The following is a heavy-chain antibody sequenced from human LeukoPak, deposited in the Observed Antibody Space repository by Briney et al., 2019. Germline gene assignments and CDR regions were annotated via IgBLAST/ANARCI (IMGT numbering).Heavy chain of an antibody. D-gene: IGHD3-3*01. CDR1: GYTFTSNG. J-gene: IGHJ6*03. CDR3: AADFWSGYYYYMDV. Sequence: ASVKVSCKASGYTFTSNGISWVRQAPGQGLEWMGWISAYNGNTNYAQKFQGRVTLTRNTSISTAYMELSSLRSEDTAVYYCAADFWSGYYYYMDVWGKGTTVTVSS. V-gene: IGHV1-18*01. CDR2: ISAYNGNT.